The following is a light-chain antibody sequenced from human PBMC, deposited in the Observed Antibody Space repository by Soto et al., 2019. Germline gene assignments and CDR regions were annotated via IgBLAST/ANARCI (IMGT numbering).Light chain of an antibody. CDR3: CSYAGSYTWV. V-gene: IGLV2-11*01. J-gene: IGLJ1*01. CDR2: DVS. CDR1: SRDVGAYNF. Sequence: QSALTQPRSVSGSPGQSVTISCTGTSRDVGAYNFVSWNQQHPGKAPKLMIYDVSKRPSGVPDRFSGSKSGNTASLTISGLQAEDEADYYCCSYAGSYTWVFGTGTKLTVL.